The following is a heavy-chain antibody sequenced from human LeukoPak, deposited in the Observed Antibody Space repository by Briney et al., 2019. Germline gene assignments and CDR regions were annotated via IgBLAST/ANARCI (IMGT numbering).Heavy chain of an antibody. CDR1: GLSFATYW. CDR2: INRDGSEK. J-gene: IGHJ4*02. CDR3: AKTYYYDSSGYSPHFDY. D-gene: IGHD3-22*01. Sequence: GGSLRLSCVDSGLSFATYWMSWVRQAPGKRLEWVANINRDGSEKYYVDSVKGRFTISRDNSKNTLYLQMNSLRAEDTAVYYCAKTYYYDSSGYSPHFDYWGQGTLVTVSS. V-gene: IGHV3-7*03.